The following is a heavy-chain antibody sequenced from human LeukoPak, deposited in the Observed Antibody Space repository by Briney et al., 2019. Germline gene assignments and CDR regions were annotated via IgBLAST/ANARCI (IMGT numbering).Heavy chain of an antibody. Sequence: GGSLRLSCAASGFTFSSYAMHWVRQAPGKGLEWVAVISYDGSNKYYADSVKGRFTISRDNSKNTLYLQMNSLRAEDTAVYYCARDRIAVAPGDFDYWGQGTLVTVSS. CDR3: ARDRIAVAPGDFDY. J-gene: IGHJ4*02. D-gene: IGHD6-19*01. V-gene: IGHV3-30*04. CDR2: ISYDGSNK. CDR1: GFTFSSYA.